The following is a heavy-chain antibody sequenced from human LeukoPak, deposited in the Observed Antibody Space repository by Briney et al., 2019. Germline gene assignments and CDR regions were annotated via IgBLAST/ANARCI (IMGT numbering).Heavy chain of an antibody. Sequence: SETLSLTCAVYGGSFSGYYWSWLRQPPGKGLEWIGEINHSGSTNYNPSLKSRVTISVDTSKNQFSLKLSSVTAADTAVYYCARAQGGEYYDFWSGYLTYYYYYMDVWGKGTTVTVSS. V-gene: IGHV4-34*01. D-gene: IGHD3-3*01. CDR1: GGSFSGYY. J-gene: IGHJ6*03. CDR3: ARAQGGEYYDFWSGYLTYYYYYMDV. CDR2: INHSGST.